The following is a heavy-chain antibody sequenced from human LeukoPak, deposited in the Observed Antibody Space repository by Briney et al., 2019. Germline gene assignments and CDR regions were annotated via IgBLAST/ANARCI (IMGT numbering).Heavy chain of an antibody. CDR1: GYTFTGYY. CDR2: INPNSGGT. D-gene: IGHD3-10*01. CDR3: ARTPYGSGSQSFDY. V-gene: IGHV1-2*02. Sequence: AASVKVSCKASGYTFTGYYMHWVRQAPGQGLEWMGWINPNSGGTNYAQKFQGRVTMTRDTSISTAYMELSRLRSDDAAVYYCARTPYGSGSQSFDYWGQGTLVTVSS. J-gene: IGHJ4*02.